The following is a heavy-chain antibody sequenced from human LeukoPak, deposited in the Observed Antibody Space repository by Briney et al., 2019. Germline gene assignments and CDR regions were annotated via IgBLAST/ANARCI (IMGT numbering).Heavy chain of an antibody. CDR2: ISATGGDT. D-gene: IGHD7-27*01. CDR1: GFTFSRSD. V-gene: IGHV3-23*01. CDR3: ARDQNWEEAY. J-gene: IGHJ4*02. Sequence: GGSLRLSCAASGFTFSRSDMSWFRQAPGKGREWVSVISATGGDTNYADSVKGRFTISRDNSRNILNLQMHSVRVEDTAVYYCARDQNWEEAYWGQGTLVTVSS.